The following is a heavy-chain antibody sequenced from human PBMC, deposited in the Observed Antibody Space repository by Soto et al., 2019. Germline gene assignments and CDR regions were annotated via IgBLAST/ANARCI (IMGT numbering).Heavy chain of an antibody. J-gene: IGHJ5*02. V-gene: IGHV1-2*02. CDR2: INPNSGGT. CDR1: GYTFTGYY. CDR3: ASGSDLYCSSTSCSLLWFDP. Sequence: ASVKVSCKASGYTFTGYYMHWVRQAPGQGLEWMGWINPNSGGTNYAQKFQGRVTMTRDTSISTAYMELSRLRSDDTAVYYCASGSDLYCSSTSCSLLWFDPWGQGTLVPSPQ. D-gene: IGHD2-2*01.